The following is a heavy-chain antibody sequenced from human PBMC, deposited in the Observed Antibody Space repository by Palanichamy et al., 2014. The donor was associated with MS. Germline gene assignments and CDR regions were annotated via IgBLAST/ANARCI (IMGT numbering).Heavy chain of an antibody. CDR1: EFTFSXFG. Sequence: QVQLVQSGGGVVQPGRSLRLSCAASEFTFSXFGQHWVRQAPGKGLEWVAVLGDDGTTKVYADSVKGRFTISRDTSTNTFYLDMNSLTVADTAVYFCASRVRAGFWGQGTLVTVSS. J-gene: IGHJ4*02. CDR2: LGDDGTTK. D-gene: IGHD3-3*01. CDR3: ASRVRAGF. V-gene: IGHV3-30*03.